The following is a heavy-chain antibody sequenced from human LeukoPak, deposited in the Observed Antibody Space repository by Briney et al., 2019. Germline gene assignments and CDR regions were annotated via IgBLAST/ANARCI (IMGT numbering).Heavy chain of an antibody. J-gene: IGHJ4*02. D-gene: IGHD2-2*02. CDR1: GYTFTSYY. CDR3: ARVPALYCSSTNCYMVDY. Sequence: GASVKVSCKASGYTFTSYYMRWVRQAPGQGLEWMGIINPSGGSTGYAQKFQGRVTMTRDTSTSTVYMELSSLRSEDTAVYYCARVPALYCSSTNCYMVDYWGQGTLVTVSS. V-gene: IGHV1-46*01. CDR2: INPSGGST.